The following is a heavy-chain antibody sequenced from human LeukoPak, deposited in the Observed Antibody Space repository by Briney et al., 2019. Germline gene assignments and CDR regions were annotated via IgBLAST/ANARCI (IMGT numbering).Heavy chain of an antibody. CDR3: ARVDCSSTGCYEFDY. J-gene: IGHJ4*02. V-gene: IGHV3-11*04. Sequence: GGSLRLSCAASGFTFSDYYMSWIRQAPGKGLEWVSYIRSSGSTIYYADSVKGRFTISRDNAKNSLYLQMNSLRADDTAVYYCARVDCSSTGCYEFDYWGQGTLVTVSS. CDR2: IRSSGSTI. D-gene: IGHD2-2*01. CDR1: GFTFSDYY.